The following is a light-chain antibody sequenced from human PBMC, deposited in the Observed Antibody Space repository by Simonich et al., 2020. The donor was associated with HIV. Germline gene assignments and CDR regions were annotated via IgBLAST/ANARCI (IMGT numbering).Light chain of an antibody. CDR3: MQVLQTPYT. J-gene: IGKJ2*01. CDR2: LGS. V-gene: IGKV2-28*01. Sequence: DIVMTQSPLSLPVTPGEPASISYRCSQSLLYSNGYNYLDLYLQKPGQSPQLLIYLGSTRASGVPDRFSGSGSGTDFTLKISRVEVEDVGVYYCMQVLQTPYTFGQGTKLEIK. CDR1: QSLLYSNGYNY.